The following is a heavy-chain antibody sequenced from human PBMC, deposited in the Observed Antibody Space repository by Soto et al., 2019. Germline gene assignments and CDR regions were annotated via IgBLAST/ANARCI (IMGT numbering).Heavy chain of an antibody. J-gene: IGHJ4*01. CDR2: IYWNGGTT. CDR3: AADLPGHGGGYEFDY. CDR1: GFTSHDYA. D-gene: IGHD2-15*01. V-gene: IGHV3-15*07. Sequence: SLRLSCLFSGFTSHDYAMHWVRKPPGKGLEWVSGIYWNGGTTDYAAPVKGRFTISRDDSKNTVYLQMNSLRTEDTALYYCAADLPGHGGGYEFDYWGQGTPVTVSS.